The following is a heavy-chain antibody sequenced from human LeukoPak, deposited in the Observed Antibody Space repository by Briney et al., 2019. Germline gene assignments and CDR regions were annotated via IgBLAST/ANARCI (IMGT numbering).Heavy chain of an antibody. D-gene: IGHD3-10*01. CDR3: AGGAGFDY. CDR1: GFTFSSYG. V-gene: IGHV3-30*02. J-gene: IGHJ4*02. CDR2: IRYDGSNK. Sequence: PGGSLRVSCAASGFTFSSYGMHWVGQAPGKGLEWVAFIRYDGSNKYYADSVKGRFTISRDNSKNTLYLQMNSLRAEDTAVYYCAGGAGFDYWGQGTLVTVSS.